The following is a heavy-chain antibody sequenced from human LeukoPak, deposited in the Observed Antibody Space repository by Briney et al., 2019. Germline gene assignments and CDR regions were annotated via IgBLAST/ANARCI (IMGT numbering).Heavy chain of an antibody. Sequence: ASVKVSCTASAYTFTSNDINWVRQAPGQGLEWMGWMSPNSGNTGYAQKFQGRVTMTRDTSISTAYMELSSLTSEDTALYYCARGSDYGDYEDAFDIWGQGTMVTVSS. D-gene: IGHD4-17*01. CDR1: AYTFTSND. J-gene: IGHJ3*02. CDR2: MSPNSGNT. CDR3: ARGSDYGDYEDAFDI. V-gene: IGHV1-8*01.